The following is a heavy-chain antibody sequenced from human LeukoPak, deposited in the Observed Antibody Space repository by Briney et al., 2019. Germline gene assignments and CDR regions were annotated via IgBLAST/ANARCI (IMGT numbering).Heavy chain of an antibody. CDR2: IKRDGSVK. Sequence: GGSLRLSCAASGFTFSGHWMSWVRQAPGKGLEWVATIKRDGSVKRYVDSVRGRFIISRDNAENSLSLQMDSLRADDTAMYYCARLLGDSTIYDVWGQGTLVTVSS. J-gene: IGHJ4*02. CDR3: ARLLGDSTIYDV. V-gene: IGHV3-7*01. D-gene: IGHD3-16*01. CDR1: GFTFSGHW.